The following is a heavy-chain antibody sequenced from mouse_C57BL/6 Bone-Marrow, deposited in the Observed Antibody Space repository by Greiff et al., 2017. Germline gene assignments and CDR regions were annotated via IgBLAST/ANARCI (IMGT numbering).Heavy chain of an antibody. CDR1: GYTFTSYW. Sequence: QVQLQQPGAELVKPGASVTMSCKASGYTFTSYWITWVKQRPGQGLEWIGDIYPTSGRTNYNENFKSKAILTVDTSSNTAYMQISSLPSDDSAVFYCARSGPLGRGMDYWGQGTTLTVSS. CDR3: ARSGPLGRGMDY. V-gene: IGHV1-55*01. CDR2: IYPTSGRT. D-gene: IGHD4-1*01. J-gene: IGHJ2*01.